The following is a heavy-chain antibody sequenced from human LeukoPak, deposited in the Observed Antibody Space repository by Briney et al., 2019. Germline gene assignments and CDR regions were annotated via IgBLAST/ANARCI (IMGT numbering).Heavy chain of an antibody. Sequence: SETLSLTCTVSGGSISSYYWSWIRQPPGKGLEWIGYIYYSGSTNYNPSLKSRVTISVDTSKNQFSLKLSSVTAADTAVYYCARLAYYDILTGLKEGYGMDVWGQGTTVTVSS. V-gene: IGHV4-59*08. CDR3: ARLAYYDILTGLKEGYGMDV. CDR1: GGSISSYY. D-gene: IGHD3-9*01. J-gene: IGHJ6*02. CDR2: IYYSGST.